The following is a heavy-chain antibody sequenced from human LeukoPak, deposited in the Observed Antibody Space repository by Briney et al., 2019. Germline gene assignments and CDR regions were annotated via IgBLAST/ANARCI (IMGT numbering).Heavy chain of an antibody. CDR3: ARDRYSNSFYYYYAMDV. CDR1: GGSFSGHY. J-gene: IGHJ6*02. CDR2: INHRGST. D-gene: IGHD4-11*01. V-gene: IGHV4-34*01. Sequence: TSETLSLTCAVFGGSFSGHYWSWLRQPPGKGLEWIGEINHRGSTTYNPSLKSRVTISVDTSKSQFSLRLSSLTAADTAVYYCARDRYSNSFYYYYAMDVWGQGTTVTVSS.